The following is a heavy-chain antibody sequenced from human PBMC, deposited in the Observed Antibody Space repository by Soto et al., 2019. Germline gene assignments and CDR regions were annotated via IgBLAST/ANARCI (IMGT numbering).Heavy chain of an antibody. Sequence: QVQLVQSGPEVKKPGSSVKVSCKASGGTFSDSVTSWVRQAPGQGLEWMGGIVPIFGKVNLAEKFQDRVTITADESTSTAYMKLSSLRSEDTAVYYCARGRDGSNYYFDYWGQGTLVTVSS. CDR2: IVPIFGKV. J-gene: IGHJ4*02. CDR3: ARGRDGSNYYFDY. V-gene: IGHV1-69*01. D-gene: IGHD3-10*01. CDR1: GGTFSDSV.